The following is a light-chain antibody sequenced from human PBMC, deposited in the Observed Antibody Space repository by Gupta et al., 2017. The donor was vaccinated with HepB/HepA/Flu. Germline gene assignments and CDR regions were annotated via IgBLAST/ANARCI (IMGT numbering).Light chain of an antibody. CDR2: DAS. CDR3: QQYKNWHPRAI. CDR1: EGLTSN. V-gene: IGKV3-15*01. J-gene: IGKJ2*01. Sequence: EIVMTQSPATLSVSPGERATLSCRASEGLTSNLAWYQMRPGQAPRLLIYDASTRAKGGTASCSGSGVGTEGNLTISSLHSEEFGVYLCQQYKNWHPRAIFGEGTKVEIK.